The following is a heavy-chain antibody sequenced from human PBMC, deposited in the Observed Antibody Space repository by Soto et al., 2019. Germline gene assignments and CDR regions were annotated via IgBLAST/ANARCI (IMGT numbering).Heavy chain of an antibody. CDR2: IYYSGST. Sequence: PSETLSLTCTVSGGSVSSGSYHWSWLRQPPGKGLEWIGYIYYSGSTNYNPSLKSRVTISVDTSKNQFSLKLSSVTAADTAVYYCAIGSSTPGAFDIWGQGTLVTVSS. J-gene: IGHJ3*02. V-gene: IGHV4-61*01. CDR1: GGSVSSGSYH. CDR3: AIGSSTPGAFDI. D-gene: IGHD3-10*01.